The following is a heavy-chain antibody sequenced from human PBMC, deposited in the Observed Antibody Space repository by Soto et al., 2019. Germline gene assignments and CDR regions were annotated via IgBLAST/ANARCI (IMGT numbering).Heavy chain of an antibody. D-gene: IGHD3-10*01. J-gene: IGHJ4*02. CDR2: ISYDGANI. Sequence: QVQLVESGGGVVQPGRSLRLSCAASGFSFGAYAMFWVRQAPGKGLEWVAVISYDGANIYYADSVKGRFTISRDNSKNTLYVQMNSLRTEDTALYYCARDRSGIRGFDYWGQGTLVTVSS. CDR3: ARDRSGIRGFDY. V-gene: IGHV3-30-3*01. CDR1: GFSFGAYA.